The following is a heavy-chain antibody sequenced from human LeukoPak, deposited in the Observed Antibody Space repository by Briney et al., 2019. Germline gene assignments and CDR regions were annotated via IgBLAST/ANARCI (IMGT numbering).Heavy chain of an antibody. J-gene: IGHJ4*02. V-gene: IGHV4-59*01. D-gene: IGHD6-19*01. CDR1: GGSFSPAH. Sequence: SETLSLTCTFSGGSFSPAHWSWIRQPPGNGLEWIGYIYYSGSTNYNPSLKSRVTISADTSKNQFSLKLSSVTAADTAVYYCARAFRPSSGWSPSTYYFDYWGQGTLVTVSS. CDR3: ARAFRPSSGWSPSTYYFDY. CDR2: IYYSGST.